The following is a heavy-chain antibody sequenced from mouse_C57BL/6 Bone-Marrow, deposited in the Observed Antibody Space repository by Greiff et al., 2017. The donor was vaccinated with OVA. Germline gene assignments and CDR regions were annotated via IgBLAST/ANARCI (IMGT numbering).Heavy chain of an antibody. CDR3: ARESLYYYVSSPFAY. Sequence: QVQLQQPGAELVMPGASVKLSCKASGYTFTSYWMHWVKQRPGQGLEWIGEIDPSDSYTNYNQKFKGKSTLTVDKSSSTAYMQLSSLTSEDSAVYYCARESLYYYVSSPFAYWGQGTLVTVSA. V-gene: IGHV1-69*01. J-gene: IGHJ3*01. CDR1: GYTFTSYW. D-gene: IGHD1-1*01. CDR2: IDPSDSYT.